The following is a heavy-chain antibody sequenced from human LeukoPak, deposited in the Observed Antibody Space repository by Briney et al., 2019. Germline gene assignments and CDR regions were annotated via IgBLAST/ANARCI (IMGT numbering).Heavy chain of an antibody. CDR2: IIPIFGTA. D-gene: IGHD3-10*01. Sequence: PGSSVKVSCKASGGTFISYAISWVRQAPGQGLEWMGGIIPIFGTANYAHKFQARVTITTDESTSTAYMELSSLRSEDTAVYYCARDRRGINWFDPWGQGTLVTVSS. V-gene: IGHV1-69*05. J-gene: IGHJ5*02. CDR1: GGTFISYA. CDR3: ARDRRGINWFDP.